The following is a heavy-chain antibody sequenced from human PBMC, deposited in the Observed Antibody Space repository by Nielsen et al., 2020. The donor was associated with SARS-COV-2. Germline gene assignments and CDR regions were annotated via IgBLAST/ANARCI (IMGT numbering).Heavy chain of an antibody. Sequence: GESLKISCKGSGYSFTTYWIGWVRQMPGKGLEWMGIIYPGDSDTRYSPSFQGQVTISVDKSISTAYLQWSSLKASDTAIYYCARRDYYDSRAYHYYFDYWGQGTLVTVSS. J-gene: IGHJ4*02. CDR3: ARRDYYDSRAYHYYFDY. D-gene: IGHD3-22*01. V-gene: IGHV5-51*01. CDR1: GYSFTTYW. CDR2: IYPGDSDT.